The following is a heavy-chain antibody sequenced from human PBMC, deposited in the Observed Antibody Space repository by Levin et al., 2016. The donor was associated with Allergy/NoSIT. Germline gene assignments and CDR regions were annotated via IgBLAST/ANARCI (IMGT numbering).Heavy chain of an antibody. J-gene: IGHJ3*02. CDR2: IKSKTDGGTT. Sequence: VRQAPGKGLEWVGRIKSKTDGGTTDYAAPVKGRFTISRDDSKNTLYLQMNSLKTEDTAVYYCTTDSPGIAAADDAFDIWGQGTMVTVSS. CDR3: TTDSPGIAAADDAFDI. D-gene: IGHD6-13*01. V-gene: IGHV3-15*01.